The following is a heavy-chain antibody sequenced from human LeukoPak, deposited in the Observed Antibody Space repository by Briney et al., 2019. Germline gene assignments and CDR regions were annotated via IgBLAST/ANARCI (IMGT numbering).Heavy chain of an antibody. CDR2: INPNSGNT. D-gene: IGHD3-10*01. CDR1: GYTFTGYY. J-gene: IGHJ4*02. Sequence: ASVKVSCKASGYTFTGYYMHWVRQAPGQGLEWMGWINPNSGNTGYAQKFQGRVTTTRNTSISTAYMELSSLRSEDTAVYYCAREGYYYGSGSYPYGYWGQGTLVTVSS. CDR3: AREGYYYGSGSYPYGY. V-gene: IGHV1-8*02.